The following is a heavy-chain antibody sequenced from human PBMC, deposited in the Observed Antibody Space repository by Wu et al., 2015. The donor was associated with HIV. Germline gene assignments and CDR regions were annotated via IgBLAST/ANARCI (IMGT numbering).Heavy chain of an antibody. Sequence: QVQLVQSGAEVKNPGASVKVSCKASGYTFSTYEINWVRQAPGQGLEWMGWMNPNSGNTGYAQKFHGRVTMTRNTSISTAYMELSSLRSDDTAVYYCARRYGDLYHRDSYYYMDVWGKGTSVTVSS. D-gene: IGHD5-18*01. V-gene: IGHV1-8*01. CDR1: GYTFSTYE. CDR3: ARRYGDLYHRDSYYYMDV. J-gene: IGHJ6*03. CDR2: MNPNSGNT.